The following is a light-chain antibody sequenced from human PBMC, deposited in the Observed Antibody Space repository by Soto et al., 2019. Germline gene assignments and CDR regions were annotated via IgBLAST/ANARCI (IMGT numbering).Light chain of an antibody. V-gene: IGLV2-14*01. CDR1: SSDVGGYNY. CDR3: SSYTRSSTLYV. CDR2: DVS. Sequence: LTQPASVSGSPGQSMTISCTGTSSDVGGYNYVSWYQQHPGKAPKLMIYDVSNRPSGVSNRFSGSKSGNTASLTISGLQAEDEADYYCSSYTRSSTLYVFGTGTKVTV. J-gene: IGLJ1*01.